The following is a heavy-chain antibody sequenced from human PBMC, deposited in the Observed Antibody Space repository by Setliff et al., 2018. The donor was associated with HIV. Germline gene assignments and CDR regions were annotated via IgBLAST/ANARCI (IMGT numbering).Heavy chain of an antibody. CDR3: AVSSGWYRHDY. J-gene: IGHJ4*02. CDR2: IFHSGST. CDR1: GASISTSNW. V-gene: IGHV4-4*02. Sequence: SETLSLTCAVSGASISTSNWWSWVRLPPGEGLEWIGEIFHSGSTNYNPSLKSRVTISLDKSINQFSLKVNSVTAADTAVYYCAVSSGWYRHDYWGQGTLVTVSS. D-gene: IGHD6-19*01.